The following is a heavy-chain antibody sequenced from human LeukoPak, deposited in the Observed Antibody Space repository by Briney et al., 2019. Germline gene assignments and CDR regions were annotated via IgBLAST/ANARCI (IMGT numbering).Heavy chain of an antibody. V-gene: IGHV4-4*02. CDR1: GGSISSSNW. Sequence: PSGTLSLTCAVSGGSISSSNWWSWVRQPPGKGLEWIGEIYHSGSTNYNPSLKSRVTISVDKSKNQFSLKLSSVTAADTAVYYCARPQGTMVRGVISWFDPWGQGTLVTVPS. CDR2: IYHSGST. D-gene: IGHD3-10*01. J-gene: IGHJ5*02. CDR3: ARPQGTMVRGVISWFDP.